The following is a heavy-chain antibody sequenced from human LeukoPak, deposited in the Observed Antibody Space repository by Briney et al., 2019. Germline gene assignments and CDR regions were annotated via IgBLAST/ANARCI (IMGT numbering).Heavy chain of an antibody. CDR1: GYRFFNHW. J-gene: IGHJ3*02. D-gene: IGHD4-23*01. Sequence: GESLKISCKGSGYRFFNHWIAWVRQMPGKGLEWMGIIYPGDSDTTYSPSFQGQVTISADKSISTAYLQWNSLKASDTAMYYCARRRWADAFDIWGQGTMVTVSS. CDR3: ARRRWADAFDI. CDR2: IYPGDSDT. V-gene: IGHV5-51*01.